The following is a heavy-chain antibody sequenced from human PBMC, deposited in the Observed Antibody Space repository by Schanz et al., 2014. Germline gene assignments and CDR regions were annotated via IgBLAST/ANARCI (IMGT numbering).Heavy chain of an antibody. CDR1: AYNFFAYG. CDR3: ARDPIISDAFDL. Sequence: QDQLVQSGGEVKKPGASVKVSCKASAYNFFAYGFIWVRQAPGQGLEWMGWISGYNGHTRYAERFEDRVTMTTERDRTTVYMELRSLRSDDAATYYCARDPIISDAFDLWGQGTVVTVSS. J-gene: IGHJ3*01. CDR2: ISGYNGHT. V-gene: IGHV1-18*01.